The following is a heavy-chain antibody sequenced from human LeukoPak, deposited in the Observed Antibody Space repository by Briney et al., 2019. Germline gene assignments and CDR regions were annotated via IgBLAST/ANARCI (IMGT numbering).Heavy chain of an antibody. Sequence: GGSLRLSCAASGFTFSTYWMSWVRQAPGKGLEWVANIKQDGSEKYYVDSVKGRFTISRDNAKNTLYLQMNSLRAEDTAVYYCARGRQLPPLYYYYYYMDVWGKGTTVTVSS. D-gene: IGHD2-2*01. J-gene: IGHJ6*03. V-gene: IGHV3-7*01. CDR2: IKQDGSEK. CDR3: ARGRQLPPLYYYYYYMDV. CDR1: GFTFSTYW.